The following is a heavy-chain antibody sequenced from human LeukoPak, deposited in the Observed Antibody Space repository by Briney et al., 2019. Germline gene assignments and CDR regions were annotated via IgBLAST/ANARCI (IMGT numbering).Heavy chain of an antibody. CDR1: GGFISSHY. V-gene: IGHV4-59*11. J-gene: IGHJ6*02. Sequence: PSETLSLTCTVSGGFISSHYWSWIRQPPGKGLEWIGYIYYSGSTNYNPSLKSRVTISVDTSKNQFSLKLSSVTAADTAVYYCARDSCGGDCYSSYYYGMDVWGQGTTVTVSS. CDR3: ARDSCGGDCYSSYYYGMDV. CDR2: IYYSGST. D-gene: IGHD2-21*02.